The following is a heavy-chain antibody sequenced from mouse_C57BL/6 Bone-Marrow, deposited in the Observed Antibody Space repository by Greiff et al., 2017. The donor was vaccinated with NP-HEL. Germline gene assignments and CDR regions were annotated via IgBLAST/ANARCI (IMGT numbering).Heavy chain of an antibody. CDR3: ARGDIYYDFPFAY. CDR1: GYTFTSYW. CDR2: IHPNSGST. D-gene: IGHD2-4*01. V-gene: IGHV1-64*01. J-gene: IGHJ3*01. Sequence: VQLVESGAELVKPGASVKLSCKASGYTFTSYWMHWVKQRPGQGLEWIGMIHPNSGSTNYNEKFKSKATLTVDKSSSTAYMQLSSLTSEDSAVYYCARGDIYYDFPFAYWGQGTLVTVSA.